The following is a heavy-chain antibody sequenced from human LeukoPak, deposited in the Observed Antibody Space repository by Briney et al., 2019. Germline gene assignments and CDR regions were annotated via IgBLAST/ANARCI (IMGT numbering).Heavy chain of an antibody. V-gene: IGHV4-39*07. CDR3: VRETEEHSYGFNWFDP. Sequence: SETLSLTCTVSGGSISSSSYYWGWIRQPPGKGLEWIGSIYYSGSTYYNPSLKSRVTISLDTSRSQFSLKLNSVTAADTALYYCVRETEEHSYGFNWFDPWGQGTLVTVSS. D-gene: IGHD5-18*01. J-gene: IGHJ5*02. CDR2: IYYSGST. CDR1: GGSISSSSYY.